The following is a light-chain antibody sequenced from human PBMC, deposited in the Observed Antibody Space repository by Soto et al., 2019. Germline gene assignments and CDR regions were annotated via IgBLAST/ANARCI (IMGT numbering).Light chain of an antibody. J-gene: IGKJ5*01. Sequence: EILMTQSPATLSVSPGESSTLSCRASQSVANNLAWYQQKPGQAPRLLIYGASTRATGFPARFSGSGSGTEYTLTISSLQSEDFAVYYCQQYDNWPITFGQGTRLEIK. CDR2: GAS. CDR1: QSVANN. CDR3: QQYDNWPIT. V-gene: IGKV3-15*01.